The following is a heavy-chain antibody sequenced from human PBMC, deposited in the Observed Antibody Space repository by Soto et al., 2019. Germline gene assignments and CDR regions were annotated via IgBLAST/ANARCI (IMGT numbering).Heavy chain of an antibody. CDR1: GFSLRTSGVG. J-gene: IGHJ5*02. Sequence: ESGPTLVNPTQTLTLTCIFSGFSLRTSGVGVCLIRQPPGKALEWLGFIHWNDDKRYSPSLKSRLTITKDTSKNQVVLTMTNMDPVDTATYYCAKSGSSGWYGWFDPWGQGTLVTVSS. V-gene: IGHV2-5*01. CDR3: AKSGSSGWYGWFDP. D-gene: IGHD6-19*01. CDR2: IHWNDDK.